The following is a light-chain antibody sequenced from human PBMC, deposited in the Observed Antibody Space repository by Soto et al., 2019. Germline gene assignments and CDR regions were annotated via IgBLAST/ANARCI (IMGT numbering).Light chain of an antibody. J-gene: IGLJ1*01. CDR2: DDN. CDR3: GSWDSSMSAYV. CDR1: SSNIGGNS. V-gene: IGLV1-51*01. Sequence: QSVLTQPPSVSAAPRQKVTISCSGSSSNIGGNSVSWYQQLPGTAPKLLIYDDNKRPPGIPDRFSGSKSGTSATLGITGFQTGDEADYYCGSWDSSMSAYVFGTGTKVTVL.